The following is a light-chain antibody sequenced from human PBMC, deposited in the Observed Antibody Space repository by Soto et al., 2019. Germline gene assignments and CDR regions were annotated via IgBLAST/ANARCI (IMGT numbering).Light chain of an antibody. J-gene: IGLJ3*02. Sequence: QSALTQPASVSGSPGQSITISCTGTSSDVGSYNLVSWYQQHPGKAPKLVIYDVNKRPSGVSNRFSGSKSGNTASLTISGLQAEDEADYYCCSYAGSSTGVFGGGTQLTGL. CDR3: CSYAGSSTGV. V-gene: IGLV2-23*02. CDR1: SSDVGSYNL. CDR2: DVN.